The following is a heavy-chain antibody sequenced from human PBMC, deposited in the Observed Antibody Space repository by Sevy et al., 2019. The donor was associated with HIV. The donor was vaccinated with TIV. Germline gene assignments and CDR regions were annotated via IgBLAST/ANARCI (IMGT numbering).Heavy chain of an antibody. V-gene: IGHV1-24*01. Sequence: ASVKVSCKVSGYTLSQLSMHWVRLAPGKGLEWMGSFDPEDDETIYAQKFQGRVTMTEDTSTDTAYMELSSLRSEDTAVYYCATTTDYYERRGDPFDYWGQGTLVTVSS. D-gene: IGHD3-22*01. CDR1: GYTLSQLS. CDR3: ATTTDYYERRGDPFDY. J-gene: IGHJ4*02. CDR2: FDPEDDET.